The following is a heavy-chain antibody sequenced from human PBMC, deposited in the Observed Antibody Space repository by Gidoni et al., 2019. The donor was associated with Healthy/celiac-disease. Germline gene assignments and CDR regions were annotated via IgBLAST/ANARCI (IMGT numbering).Heavy chain of an antibody. Sequence: QVQLVESGGGVVQPGRSLRLSCAASGFTFSSYGMHWVRQAPGQGLEWVAVIWYDGSNKYYADSVKGRFTISRDNSKNTLYLQMNSLRAEDTAVYYCARAGAYSSSWDFDYWGQGTLVTVSS. CDR1: GFTFSSYG. J-gene: IGHJ4*02. CDR3: ARAGAYSSSWDFDY. CDR2: IWYDGSNK. D-gene: IGHD6-13*01. V-gene: IGHV3-33*01.